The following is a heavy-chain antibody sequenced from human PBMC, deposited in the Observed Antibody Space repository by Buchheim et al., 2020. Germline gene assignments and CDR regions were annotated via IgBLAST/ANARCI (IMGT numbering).Heavy chain of an antibody. CDR3: ARVRIWGTSKYYGMDV. CDR1: GFTFSIFG. J-gene: IGHJ6*02. CDR2: INPSGTTI. Sequence: EVQLVESGGGLVQPGGSLRLSCAASGFTFSIFGMNWVRQAPGKGLEWVSYINPSGTTISYADSVRGRFTMSRDTAKSTLSLQMDSLRAEDTAVYYCARVRIWGTSKYYGMDVRGQGTT. D-gene: IGHD7-27*01. V-gene: IGHV3-48*04.